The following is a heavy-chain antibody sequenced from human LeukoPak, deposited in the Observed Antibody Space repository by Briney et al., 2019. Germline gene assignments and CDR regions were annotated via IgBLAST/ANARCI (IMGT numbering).Heavy chain of an antibody. Sequence: PSETLSLTCTVSGGSISSGDYYWSWIRQPPGTGLEWIGYIYYSGSTYYNPSLKSRVTISVDTSKNQFSLKLSSVTAADTAVYYCAREVVAALNWFDPWGQGTLVTVSS. CDR2: IYYSGST. V-gene: IGHV4-30-4*01. D-gene: IGHD2-15*01. J-gene: IGHJ5*02. CDR3: AREVVAALNWFDP. CDR1: GGSISSGDYY.